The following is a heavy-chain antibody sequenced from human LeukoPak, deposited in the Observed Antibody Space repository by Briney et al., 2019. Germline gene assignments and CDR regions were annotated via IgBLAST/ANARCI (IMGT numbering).Heavy chain of an antibody. V-gene: IGHV5-10-1*01. CDR3: ARETALGYCSGGSCYEDHWFDP. J-gene: IGHJ5*02. D-gene: IGHD2-15*01. CDR2: IDPSDSYT. Sequence: GESLRISCKGSGYSFTSYWISWVRQMPGKGLEWMGRIDPSDSYTNYSPSFQGHVTISADKSISTAYLQWSILKASDTAMYYCARETALGYCSGGSCYEDHWFDPWGQGTLVTVSS. CDR1: GYSFTSYW.